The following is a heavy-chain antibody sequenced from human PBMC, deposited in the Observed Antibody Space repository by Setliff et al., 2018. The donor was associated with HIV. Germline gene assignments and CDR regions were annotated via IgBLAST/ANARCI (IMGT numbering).Heavy chain of an antibody. Sequence: PGESLKISCQGSGYNFVDYSIAWVRQVPGKGLEWMGIIYPVDSETRYSPSFQGQVTISADKSINSAYLQWDSLKASDTAMYYCARDLRGGGNDYWGQGTLVTVSS. CDR1: GYNFVDYS. D-gene: IGHD2-15*01. V-gene: IGHV5-51*01. CDR2: IYPVDSET. J-gene: IGHJ4*02. CDR3: ARDLRGGGNDY.